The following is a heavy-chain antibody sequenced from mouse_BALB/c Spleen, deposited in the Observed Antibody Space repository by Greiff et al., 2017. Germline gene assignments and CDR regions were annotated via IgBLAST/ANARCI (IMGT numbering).Heavy chain of an antibody. Sequence: EVQLVESGGDLVKPGGSLKLSCAASGFTFSSYGMSWVRQTPDKRLEWVATISSGGSYTYYPDSVKGRFTISRDNAKNTLYLQMSSLKSEDTAMYYCARHGVDGNYAWFAYWGQGTLVTVSA. CDR1: GFTFSSYG. J-gene: IGHJ3*01. CDR3: ARHGVDGNYAWFAY. CDR2: ISSGGSYT. D-gene: IGHD2-1*01. V-gene: IGHV5-6*01.